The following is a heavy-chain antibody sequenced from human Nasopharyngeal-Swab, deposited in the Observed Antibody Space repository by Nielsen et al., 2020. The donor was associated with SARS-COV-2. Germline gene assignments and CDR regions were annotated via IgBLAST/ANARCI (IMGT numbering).Heavy chain of an antibody. CDR2: TYYRSKWYN. Sequence: QTLSLTCAISGDSVSSNSAAWNWIRQSPSGGLEWLGRTYYRSKWYNDYAVSVKSRITINPDTSKNQFSLQLNSVTPEDTAVYYCAREGPGYDYYDSSGYQSTSDAFDIWGQGTMVTVSS. CDR1: GDSVSSNSAA. V-gene: IGHV6-1*01. J-gene: IGHJ3*02. CDR3: AREGPGYDYYDSSGYQSTSDAFDI. D-gene: IGHD3-22*01.